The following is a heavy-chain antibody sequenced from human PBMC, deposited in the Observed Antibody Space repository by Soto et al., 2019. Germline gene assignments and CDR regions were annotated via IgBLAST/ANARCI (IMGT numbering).Heavy chain of an antibody. D-gene: IGHD1-1*01. V-gene: IGHV1-69*01. J-gene: IGHJ6*02. CDR2: IITFFGAA. Sequence: QVQLVQSGAEVRKPGSSVRVACKASGDKFSTYAINWVRQVPVQGLEWLGGIITFFGAAMYAQKFQGRVTITADESATTAYMELSSLSSEDTAVYYCARGGKERFRGSGMDVWGQGTTVTVSS. CDR3: ARGGKERFRGSGMDV. CDR1: GDKFSTYA.